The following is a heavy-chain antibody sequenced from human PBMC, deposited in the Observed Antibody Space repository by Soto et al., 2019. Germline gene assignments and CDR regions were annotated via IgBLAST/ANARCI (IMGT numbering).Heavy chain of an antibody. D-gene: IGHD3-22*01. Sequence: GESLKISCKGSGYSFAGYWITWVRQKPGKGLEWMGRIDPSDSQTYYSPSFRGHVTISVTKSITTVFLQWSSLRASDTAMYYCARQIYDSDTGPNFQYYFDSWGHGTPVTVSS. CDR3: ARQIYDSDTGPNFQYYFDS. CDR1: GYSFAGYW. CDR2: IDPSDSQT. V-gene: IGHV5-10-1*01. J-gene: IGHJ4*01.